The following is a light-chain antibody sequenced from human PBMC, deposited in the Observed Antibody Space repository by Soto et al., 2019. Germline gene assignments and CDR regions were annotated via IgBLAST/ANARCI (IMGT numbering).Light chain of an antibody. J-gene: IGLJ2*01. CDR1: ISDVAGYNY. Sequence: QSVLTQPRSVSGSPGQSVTISCTGTISDVAGYNYVSWYQHHPGKAPKLLISDVTKRPSWVPDRFSGSKSGSTASLTISELQAEDEADYYCSSYAGSHNLVFGGGTKLTVL. V-gene: IGLV2-11*01. CDR3: SSYAGSHNLV. CDR2: DVT.